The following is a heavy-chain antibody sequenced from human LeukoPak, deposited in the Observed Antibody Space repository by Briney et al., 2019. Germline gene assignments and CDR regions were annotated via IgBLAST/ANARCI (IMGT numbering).Heavy chain of an antibody. V-gene: IGHV3-48*01. J-gene: IGHJ6*02. CDR1: GFTFSSYS. Sequence: GGSLRLSCAASGFTFSSYSMNWVRQAPGKGLEWVSYIRSSSSSINYADSVKGRFTISRDNAKNSLYLQINSLRAEDTAVYYCARVPTTYGMDVWGQGTTVTVSS. D-gene: IGHD4-11*01. CDR2: IRSSSSSI. CDR3: ARVPTTYGMDV.